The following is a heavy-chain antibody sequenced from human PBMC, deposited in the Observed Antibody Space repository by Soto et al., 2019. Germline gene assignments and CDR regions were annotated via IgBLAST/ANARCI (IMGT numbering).Heavy chain of an antibody. CDR1: GGSISSSNW. V-gene: IGHV4-4*02. CDR2: IYHSGST. Sequence: QVQLQESGPGLVKPSGTLSLTCAVSGGSISSSNWWSWVRQPPGKGLEWIGEIYHSGSTNYIPSLKSRFTISVDKSKNQFSLKPSSANAADTAVYYCARRTTVTTRLGYWGQGTLVTVSS. J-gene: IGHJ4*02. CDR3: ARRTTVTTRLGY. D-gene: IGHD4-17*01.